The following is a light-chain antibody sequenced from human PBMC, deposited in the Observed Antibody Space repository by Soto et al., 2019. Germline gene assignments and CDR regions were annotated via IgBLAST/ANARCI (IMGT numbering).Light chain of an antibody. CDR3: SSYTSSSTLGVV. CDR2: EVS. Sequence: QSALTQPASVSGSPGKSITISCTGTSSDVGGYNSVSWYKQHPGKAPKLMIYEVSNRPSGVSNRFSGSKSGNTASLTISGLQAEDEADYSCSSYTSSSTLGVVFGGGTKLT. CDR1: SSDVGGYNS. J-gene: IGLJ2*01. V-gene: IGLV2-14*01.